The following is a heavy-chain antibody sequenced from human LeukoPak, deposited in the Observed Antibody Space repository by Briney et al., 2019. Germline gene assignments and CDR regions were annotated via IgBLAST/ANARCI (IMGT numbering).Heavy chain of an antibody. Sequence: GRSLRLSCAASGFTFSSYGMHWVRQAPGKGLEWVAFISYDGSNKYYADSVKGRFTISRDHSKNTLNLQMNSLRGEDTAVYYCAADIVGNLDYWGRGTLVTVSS. CDR1: GFTFSSYG. D-gene: IGHD2-21*01. V-gene: IGHV3-30*03. CDR3: AADIVGNLDY. CDR2: ISYDGSNK. J-gene: IGHJ4*02.